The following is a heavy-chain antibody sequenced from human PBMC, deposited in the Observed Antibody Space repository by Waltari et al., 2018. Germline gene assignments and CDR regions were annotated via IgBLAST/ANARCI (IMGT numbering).Heavy chain of an antibody. CDR1: GCTFSSHP. CDR2: IIPIFGTA. CDR3: AREGTGTAPYFDY. Sequence: QVQLVQSGAEVMKPGSSVKVSCKASGCTFSSHPITWVRQAPGQGLEWMVGIIPIFGTANYAQKFQGRVTITADESTSTAYMELSSLRSEDTAVYYCAREGTGTAPYFDYWGQGTLVTVSS. D-gene: IGHD1-1*01. J-gene: IGHJ4*02. V-gene: IGHV1-69*13.